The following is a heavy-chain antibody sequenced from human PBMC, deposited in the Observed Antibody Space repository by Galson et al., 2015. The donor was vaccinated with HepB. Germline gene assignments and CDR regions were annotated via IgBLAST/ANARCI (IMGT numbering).Heavy chain of an antibody. D-gene: IGHD3-9*01. CDR1: GGSISSYY. CDR3: ARAPVLRYFDPLWFDP. V-gene: IGHV4-4*07. J-gene: IGHJ5*02. Sequence: ETLSLTCTVSGGSISSYYWSWIRQPAGKGLEWIGRIYTSGSTNYNPSLKSRVTMSVDTPKNQFSLKLSSVTAADTAVYYCARAPVLRYFDPLWFDPWGQGTLVTVSS. CDR2: IYTSGST.